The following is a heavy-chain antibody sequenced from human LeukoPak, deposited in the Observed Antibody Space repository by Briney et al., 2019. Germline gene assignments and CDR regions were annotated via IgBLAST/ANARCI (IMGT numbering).Heavy chain of an antibody. J-gene: IGHJ4*01. CDR1: GGSFSGYY. Sequence: SETLSLTCAVYGGSFSGYYWSWIRQPPGKRLEWSGEINHSGSTNYNPSLKSRVTISVDTSKNQFSVKLSSVTAADTAVYYCATDAPNSSGYNYWGQGTLVTVSS. V-gene: IGHV4-34*01. D-gene: IGHD3-22*01. CDR2: INHSGST. CDR3: ATDAPNSSGYNY.